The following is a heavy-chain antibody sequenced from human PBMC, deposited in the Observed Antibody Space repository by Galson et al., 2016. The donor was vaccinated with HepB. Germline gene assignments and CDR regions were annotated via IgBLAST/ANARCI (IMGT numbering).Heavy chain of an antibody. CDR3: SKHREYYYGSGNFNWFDP. Sequence: SLRLSCAASGFTFSSYAMSWVRQAPGKGLKWVSSIGGGADKSYADAVKGRFIISRDNSKNTLYVQMNSLRAEDTAIYYCSKHREYYYGSGNFNWFDPWGQGTLVTVSS. D-gene: IGHD3-10*01. CDR1: GFTFSSYA. J-gene: IGHJ5*02. CDR2: IGGGADK. V-gene: IGHV3-23*01.